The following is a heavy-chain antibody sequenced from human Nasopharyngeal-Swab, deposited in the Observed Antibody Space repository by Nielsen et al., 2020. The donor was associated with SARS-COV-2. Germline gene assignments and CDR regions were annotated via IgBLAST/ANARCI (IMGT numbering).Heavy chain of an antibody. J-gene: IGHJ6*02. CDR1: GFTFSSYA. CDR3: ARDMWYGDGGMDV. CDR2: ISYDGSNK. D-gene: IGHD4-17*01. Sequence: GGSLRLSCAASGFTFSSYAMRWVRQAPGKGLEWVAVISYDGSNKYYADSVKGRFTISRDNSKNTLYLQMNSLRAEDTAVYYCARDMWYGDGGMDVWGQGTTVTVSS. V-gene: IGHV3-30-3*01.